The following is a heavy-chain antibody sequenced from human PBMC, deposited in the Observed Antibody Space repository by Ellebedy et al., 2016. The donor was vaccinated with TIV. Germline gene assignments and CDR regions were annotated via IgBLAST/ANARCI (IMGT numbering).Heavy chain of an antibody. V-gene: IGHV1-3*01. CDR2: INAGNGKA. CDR1: GYTFTTYT. D-gene: IGHD3-22*01. CDR3: ARETHYYDSRSDYPWGS. Sequence: ASVKVSXKASGYTFTTYTMHWVRQAPGQRLEWMGWINAGNGKAKASQKFQGRVTITRDTSASTAYMELSSLRSEDTAAYYCARETHYYDSRSDYPWGSWGQGTLITVSS. J-gene: IGHJ5*02.